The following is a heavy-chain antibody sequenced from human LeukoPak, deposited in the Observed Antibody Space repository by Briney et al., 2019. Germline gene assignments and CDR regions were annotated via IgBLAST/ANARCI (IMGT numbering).Heavy chain of an antibody. CDR2: IYPGDSDT. J-gene: IGHJ6*04. CDR3: ARASYYYDSSGSGVDV. CDR1: GYRFTSYW. Sequence: GESLKISFKGSGYRFTSYWIGWVRQMPGKGLEWMGIIYPGDSDTRYSPSVQGQVTISADKSISTAYLEWSSLKASDTAMYYCARASYYYDSSGSGVDVWGKGTTVTVSS. V-gene: IGHV5-51*01. D-gene: IGHD3-22*01.